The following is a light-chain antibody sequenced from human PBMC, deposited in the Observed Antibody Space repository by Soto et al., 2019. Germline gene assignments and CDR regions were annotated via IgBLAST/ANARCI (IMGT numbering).Light chain of an antibody. CDR1: QSFNTW. J-gene: IGKJ5*01. Sequence: FRMPQTPSSLSPSVGDRFTIRCLASQSFNTWLAWYQQRPGKAPKLLIYKTSILESGVPSRFSGSGSGTEFTLTISSLQPEDSATYYCQQYNSYPYTLGQGTRLEIK. CDR2: KTS. V-gene: IGKV1-5*03. CDR3: QQYNSYPYT.